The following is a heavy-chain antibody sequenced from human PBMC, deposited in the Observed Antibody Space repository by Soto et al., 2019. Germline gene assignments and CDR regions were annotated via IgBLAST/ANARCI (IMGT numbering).Heavy chain of an antibody. V-gene: IGHV4-31*03. CDR3: ARSPDY. CDR1: RAFINSGGFY. Sequence: SETLSLTCSVSRAFINSGGFYYSWIRQPPGKGLEWLGYIFHSGSTLYNPSLRGRLTLSADTSRNQLSLHLTSVTAADTAVYYCARSPDYWGQGTLVTVSS. CDR2: IFHSGST. J-gene: IGHJ4*02.